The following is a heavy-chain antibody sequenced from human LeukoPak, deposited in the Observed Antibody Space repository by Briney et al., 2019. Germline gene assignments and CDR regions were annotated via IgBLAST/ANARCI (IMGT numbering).Heavy chain of an antibody. CDR3: ARQGSGSITGTTSNI. V-gene: IGHV4-39*01. Sequence: SETLSLTCAVSGGSISSGGYSWGWIRQPPGKGLEWIGSIYYSGSTYYNPSLKSRVTISVDTSKNQFSLKLSSVTAADTAVYYCARQGSGSITGTTSNIWGQGTMVTVSS. CDR2: IYYSGST. D-gene: IGHD1-20*01. J-gene: IGHJ3*02. CDR1: GGSISSGGYS.